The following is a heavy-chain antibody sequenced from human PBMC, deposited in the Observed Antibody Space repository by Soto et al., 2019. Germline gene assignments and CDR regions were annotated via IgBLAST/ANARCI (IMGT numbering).Heavy chain of an antibody. J-gene: IGHJ5*02. Sequence: QVQLVQSGAEVKKPGASVKVSCKASGYTFTSYDINWVRQATGQGLEWMGWMNPNSGNTGYAQKFQGRVTMTRNTSISTAYMELSSLRSEDTAVYYCARASMITFGGVIVRDNWFDPWGQGTLVTVSS. CDR1: GYTFTSYD. D-gene: IGHD3-16*02. V-gene: IGHV1-8*01. CDR3: ARASMITFGGVIVRDNWFDP. CDR2: MNPNSGNT.